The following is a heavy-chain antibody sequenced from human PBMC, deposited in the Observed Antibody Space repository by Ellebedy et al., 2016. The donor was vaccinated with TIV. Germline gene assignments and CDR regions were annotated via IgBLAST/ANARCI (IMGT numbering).Heavy chain of an antibody. V-gene: IGHV3-30-3*02. Sequence: GESLKIPCAASGFTFNSYAMSLVRQAPGKGLEWSAVISYNGSIQFYADSVKGRFTISRDNSKSMLYLQMNNLRTDDTALYYCAKLGVVIRGDYWGQGTLVTVSS. CDR2: ISYNGSIQ. CDR1: GFTFNSYA. CDR3: AKLGVVIRGDY. D-gene: IGHD3-10*01. J-gene: IGHJ1*01.